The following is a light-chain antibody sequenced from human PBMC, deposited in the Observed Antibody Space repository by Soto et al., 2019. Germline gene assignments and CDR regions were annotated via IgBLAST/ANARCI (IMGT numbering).Light chain of an antibody. CDR1: QSVSSSS. V-gene: IGKV3-20*01. J-gene: IGKJ1*01. Sequence: EIVMTKSPGTLSLYPGERATLSCRASQSVSSSSLAWYQQKPGQAPRLLIYGASSRATGIPDRFSGSGSGTDFTLTISRLEPEDFAVYYCQQYGSYRTFGQGTKV. CDR3: QQYGSYRT. CDR2: GAS.